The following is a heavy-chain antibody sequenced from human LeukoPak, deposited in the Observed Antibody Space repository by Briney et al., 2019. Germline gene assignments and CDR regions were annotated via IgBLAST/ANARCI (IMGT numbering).Heavy chain of an antibody. CDR2: IYSGGKA. CDR1: GFTVGSNY. CDR3: ARGVGDSSGYYGWFDP. J-gene: IGHJ5*02. V-gene: IGHV3-66*02. Sequence: GGSLRLSCAASGFTVGSNYMNWVRQAPGKGLEWVSVIYSGGKADYTDSVKGRFTISRDISKNTLYLEMNSLRPEDTAVYYCARGVGDSSGYYGWFDPWGQGTLVTVSS. D-gene: IGHD3-22*01.